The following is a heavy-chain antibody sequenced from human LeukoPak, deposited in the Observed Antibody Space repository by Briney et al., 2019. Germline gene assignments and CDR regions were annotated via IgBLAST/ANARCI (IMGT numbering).Heavy chain of an antibody. J-gene: IGHJ3*02. D-gene: IGHD1-26*01. CDR2: INPNSGGT. Sequence: ASVKVSCKASGYTFTGYYMHWVRQAPGQGLEWMGWINPNSGGTSYAQRFQGRVTMTSDTSISTAYMELSKVRSDDTAVYYCARDRDPYSGSYLDHAFDIWGQGTMVTVSS. CDR3: ARDRDPYSGSYLDHAFDI. V-gene: IGHV1-2*02. CDR1: GYTFTGYY.